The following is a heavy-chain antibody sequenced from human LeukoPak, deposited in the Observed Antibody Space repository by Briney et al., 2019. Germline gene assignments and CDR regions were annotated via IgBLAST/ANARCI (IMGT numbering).Heavy chain of an antibody. V-gene: IGHV3-30*03. CDR2: ISYDGSNK. CDR1: GFTFSSYG. J-gene: IGHJ3*02. D-gene: IGHD3-22*01. CDR3: ARDDNYYDSSGYFYDAFAI. Sequence: PGGSLRLSCAASGFTFSSYGMHWVRQAPGKGLEWVAVISYDGSNKYYADSVKGRFTISRDNAKNLLYLQMNSLRAEDTAVYFCARDDNYYDSSGYFYDAFAIWGQGTMVTVSS.